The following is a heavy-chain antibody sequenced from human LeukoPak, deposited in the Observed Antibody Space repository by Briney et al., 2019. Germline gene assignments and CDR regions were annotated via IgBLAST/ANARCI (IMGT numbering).Heavy chain of an antibody. Sequence: SETLSLTCTVSGGSISSHYWSWIRQPPGKGLEWIGYIYYSGSTNYNPSLKSRVTISVDTSKNQFSLKLSSVTAADTAVYYCARLRDGGYDNYYYYMDVWGKGTTVTVSS. V-gene: IGHV4-59*11. D-gene: IGHD5-12*01. CDR1: GGSISSHY. CDR2: IYYSGST. CDR3: ARLRDGGYDNYYYYMDV. J-gene: IGHJ6*03.